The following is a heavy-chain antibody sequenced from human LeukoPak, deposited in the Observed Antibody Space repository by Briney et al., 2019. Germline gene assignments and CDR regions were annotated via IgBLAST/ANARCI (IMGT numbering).Heavy chain of an antibody. Sequence: ASVKVSCKASGYTFTSYDINWVRQATGQGLEWMGWMNPNSGNTGYAQKFQGRVTITRNTSISTAYMELSSLRSEDTAVYYCARVSDFWSGYYYFDYWGQGTLVTVPS. V-gene: IGHV1-8*03. D-gene: IGHD3-3*01. CDR1: GYTFTSYD. CDR2: MNPNSGNT. J-gene: IGHJ4*02. CDR3: ARVSDFWSGYYYFDY.